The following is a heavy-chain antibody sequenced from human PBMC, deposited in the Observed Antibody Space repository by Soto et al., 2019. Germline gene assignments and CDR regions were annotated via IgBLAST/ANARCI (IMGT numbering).Heavy chain of an antibody. J-gene: IGHJ4*02. CDR1: GFTFDDYA. V-gene: IGHV3-9*01. CDR3: AKDFSDIWDYRRDFDY. Sequence: EVQLVESGGGLVQPGRSLRLSCGASGFTFDDYAMHWVRQAPGKGLEWVSGISWNSGSIAYADSVKGRFTISRDNAKKSRYLQMNSLTPEDTALYYCAKDFSDIWDYRRDFDYWGQGTLVTVSS. D-gene: IGHD1-7*01. CDR2: ISWNSGSI.